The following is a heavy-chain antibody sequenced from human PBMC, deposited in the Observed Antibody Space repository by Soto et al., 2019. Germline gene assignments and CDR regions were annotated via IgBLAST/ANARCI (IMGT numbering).Heavy chain of an antibody. D-gene: IGHD1-1*01. CDR1: GFTFSSYA. J-gene: IGHJ4*02. CDR3: ARAGVLL. Sequence: VQLVESGGGVVQPGRSLRLSCAASGFTFSSYAMHWVRQAPGKGLEWVAVISYDGSNKYYADSVKGRFTISRDNSKNTLYLQMNSLRAEDTAVYYCARAGVLLGVQGTLVTVSS. CDR2: ISYDGSNK. V-gene: IGHV3-30-3*01.